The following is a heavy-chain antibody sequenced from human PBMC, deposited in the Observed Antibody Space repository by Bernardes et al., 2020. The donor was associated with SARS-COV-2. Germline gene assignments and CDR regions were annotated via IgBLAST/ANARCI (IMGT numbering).Heavy chain of an antibody. V-gene: IGHV4-59*01. D-gene: IGHD4-17*01. J-gene: IGHJ2*01. CDR3: ARLAMTTATIPNWYFDL. CDR1: GGSISPYY. Sequence: SETLSLTCTVSGGSISPYYWSWIRQPPGKGLEWIGYIYHSGSTNFSPSLKSRLTISLDTSKKQFSLKLSSVTAADTAMYYCARLAMTTATIPNWYFDLWGRGTLVSVSS. CDR2: IYHSGST.